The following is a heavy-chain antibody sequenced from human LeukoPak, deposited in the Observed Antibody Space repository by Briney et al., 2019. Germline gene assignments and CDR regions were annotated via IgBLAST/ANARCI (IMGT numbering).Heavy chain of an antibody. V-gene: IGHV3-48*02. D-gene: IGHD2-2*02. Sequence: GGSLRLSCAASGFTFSSCSMHWVRQAPGKGLEWVSYISSSSSTVHYADSVRGRFTISRDSAKNSLHLQMNSLGDEDTAVYYCARDPLYCGSSTCYNYYYSMDVWGQGTTVTVSS. J-gene: IGHJ6*02. CDR1: GFTFSSCS. CDR2: ISSSSSTV. CDR3: ARDPLYCGSSTCYNYYYSMDV.